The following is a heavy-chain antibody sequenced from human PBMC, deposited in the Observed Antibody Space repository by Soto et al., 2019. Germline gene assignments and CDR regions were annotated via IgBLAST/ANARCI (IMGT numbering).Heavy chain of an antibody. J-gene: IGHJ6*02. CDR1: GYTFINYY. V-gene: IGHV1-46*01. Sequence: ASVKISCKSSGYTFINYYVHWVRQAPGQGLEWMGMINPSGGRTTYPQKFQGRVTMTRDTSTSTVYVELSSLRSDDTAVFYCAREKASTSLLTHYYYAMDVWGQGTTVTVSS. CDR2: INPSGGRT. CDR3: AREKASTSLLTHYYYAMDV.